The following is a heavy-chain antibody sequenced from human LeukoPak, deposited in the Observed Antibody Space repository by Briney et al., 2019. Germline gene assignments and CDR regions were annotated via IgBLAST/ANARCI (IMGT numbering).Heavy chain of an antibody. V-gene: IGHV4-59*08. CDR2: IHYSGST. CDR1: GGSISTYY. D-gene: IGHD2-21*01. Sequence: SETLSLTCTVSGGSISTYYWSWIRQPPGKGLEWIGYIHYSGSTNYNPSLKSRVTISVDTSKNQFSLKLTSVTAADTAVHYCARHATLVLWTDYWGQGTLVTVSS. CDR3: ARHATLVLWTDY. J-gene: IGHJ4*02.